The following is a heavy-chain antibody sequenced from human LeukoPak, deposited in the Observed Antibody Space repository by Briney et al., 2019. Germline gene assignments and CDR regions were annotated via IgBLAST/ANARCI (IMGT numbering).Heavy chain of an antibody. V-gene: IGHV3-23*01. CDR3: AKGTFGITMSK. D-gene: IGHD3-22*01. CDR1: GFTFSSYA. Sequence: GGSLRLSCAASGFTFSSYAMSWVRQAPVKGLEWVSAISGSGGSTYYADSVKGRFTISRDNSKNTLYLQMNSLRAEDTAVYYCAKGTFGITMSKWGQGTLVTVSS. CDR2: ISGSGGST. J-gene: IGHJ4*02.